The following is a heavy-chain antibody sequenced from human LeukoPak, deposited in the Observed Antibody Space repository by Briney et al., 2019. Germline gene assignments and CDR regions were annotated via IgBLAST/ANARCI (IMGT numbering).Heavy chain of an antibody. V-gene: IGHV3-30*03. D-gene: IGHD1-1*01. CDR2: ISYDGSDK. J-gene: IGHJ4*02. CDR3: ARGIYWSLDS. CDR1: GFIFSSYV. Sequence: GGSLRLSCAASGFIFSSYVMHWARQAPGKGLEWVAVISYDGSDKYYADSVKGRFTISRDNSKNTLYLQMNSLRAEDTAVYYCARGIYWSLDSWGQGTLVTVSS.